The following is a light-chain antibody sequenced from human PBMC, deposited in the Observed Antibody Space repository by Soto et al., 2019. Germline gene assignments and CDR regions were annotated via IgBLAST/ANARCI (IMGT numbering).Light chain of an antibody. CDR2: GAS. CDR3: QQFDDSVT. J-gene: IGKJ5*01. Sequence: DIVMTQSPLTLSLSPGERATLSCRASHSVSRTYLAWYQQKPGQAPRLLIFGASDRATGTPDRFSGSGSGTDFTLTISRLEPEDSAVYYCQQFDDSVTFGQGTRLEIK. V-gene: IGKV3-20*01. CDR1: HSVSRTY.